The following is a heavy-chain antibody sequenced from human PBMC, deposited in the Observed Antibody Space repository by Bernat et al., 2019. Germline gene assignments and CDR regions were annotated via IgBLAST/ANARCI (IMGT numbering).Heavy chain of an antibody. Sequence: QVHLVQSGAEVKKPGASVKVSCRASGYTFSTYYIHWVRQAPGQGLEWMGIINPSSGTTTYARKLQGRVTMTRDTSTSTVHMGVSSLRSDDTAVYYCARGAESVAAYFDDWGQGTLVTGSS. D-gene: IGHD6-19*01. CDR1: GYTFSTYY. V-gene: IGHV1-46*01. J-gene: IGHJ4*02. CDR2: INPSSGTT. CDR3: ARGAESVAAYFDD.